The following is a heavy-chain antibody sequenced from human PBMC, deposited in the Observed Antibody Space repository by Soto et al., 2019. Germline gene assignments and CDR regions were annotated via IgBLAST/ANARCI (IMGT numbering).Heavy chain of an antibody. Sequence: XATLSLTCTVSGASITGSLFWGWIRQPAGKGLEWIGRFSLSGTTNYNPSLRSRVTMSADVSKNQFSLRLTSVTAADTALYYCARGMKTPDAPAWYYFDSWGQGTLVTVSS. CDR2: FSLSGTT. D-gene: IGHD2-8*02. CDR1: GASITGSLF. J-gene: IGHJ4*02. V-gene: IGHV4-4*07. CDR3: ARGMKTPDAPAWYYFDS.